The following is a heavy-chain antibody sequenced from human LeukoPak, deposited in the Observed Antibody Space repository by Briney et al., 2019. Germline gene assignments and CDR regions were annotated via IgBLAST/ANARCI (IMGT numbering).Heavy chain of an antibody. CDR3: ARDRGDPYYMDV. V-gene: IGHV3-21*01. CDR1: GFTFSTYS. J-gene: IGHJ6*03. D-gene: IGHD3-10*01. Sequence: GGSLRLSCAASGFTFSTYSMHWARQAPGKGLEWVSSINNSSSYIYYADSVKGRFTISRDNAKNSLYLQMNSLRAEDTAVYYCARDRGDPYYMDVWGKGTTVTVSS. CDR2: INNSSSYI.